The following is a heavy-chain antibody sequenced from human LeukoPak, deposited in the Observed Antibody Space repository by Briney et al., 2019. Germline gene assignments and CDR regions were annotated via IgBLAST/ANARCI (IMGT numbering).Heavy chain of an antibody. Sequence: GGSLRLSCAASGFTFNSYSMNWVRQAPGKGLEWVSSISSSSSYIYYADSVKGRFTISRDNAKNSLYLQMNSLRAEDTAVYYCVRDWSGYSHDAFDIWGQGTMVTVSS. J-gene: IGHJ3*02. V-gene: IGHV3-21*01. CDR2: ISSSSSYI. CDR3: VRDWSGYSHDAFDI. CDR1: GFTFNSYS. D-gene: IGHD3-3*01.